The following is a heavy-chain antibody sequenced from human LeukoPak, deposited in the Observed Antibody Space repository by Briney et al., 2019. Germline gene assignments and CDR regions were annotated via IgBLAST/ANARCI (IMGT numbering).Heavy chain of an antibody. CDR3: ARDALEGYNSYAFDI. J-gene: IGHJ3*02. Sequence: GSSVKVSCKASGGTFSSYAISWVRQAPGQGLEWMGGIIPIFGTANYAQKFQGRVTITTDESTSTAYMELSSLRSEDTAVYYCARDALEGYNSYAFDIWGQGTMVTVS. CDR1: GGTFSSYA. CDR2: IIPIFGTA. D-gene: IGHD5-24*01. V-gene: IGHV1-69*05.